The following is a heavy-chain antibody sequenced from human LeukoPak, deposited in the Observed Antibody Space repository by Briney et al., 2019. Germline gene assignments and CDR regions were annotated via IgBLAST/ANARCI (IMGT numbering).Heavy chain of an antibody. Sequence: PGGSLRLSCAASGFTFTDSAMTWVRQAPGKGLEWVSAINPSSGDTIYTDSVKDRFAISRDNSKNTLYLQMNSLRGEDTAIYYCAKGGSYAPLDYWGQGTLVTVSP. CDR2: INPSSGDT. CDR3: AKGGSYAPLDY. J-gene: IGHJ4*02. CDR1: GFTFTDSA. D-gene: IGHD1-26*01. V-gene: IGHV3-23*01.